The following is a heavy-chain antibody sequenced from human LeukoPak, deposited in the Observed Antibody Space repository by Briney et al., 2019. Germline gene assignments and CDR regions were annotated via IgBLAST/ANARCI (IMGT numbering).Heavy chain of an antibody. V-gene: IGHV4-34*01. CDR3: ARFHWGDGMDV. CDR1: GGTLNGHY. CDR2: GSDSGGT. D-gene: IGHD7-27*01. J-gene: IGHJ6*02. Sequence: SETLSLTCAVYGGTLNGHYWSWIRQPPGMGLEWIGEGSDSGGTKFNPSLKSRVTISADTSKNQFSLKLSSVTAADTAVYYCARFHWGDGMDVWGQGTTVTVSS.